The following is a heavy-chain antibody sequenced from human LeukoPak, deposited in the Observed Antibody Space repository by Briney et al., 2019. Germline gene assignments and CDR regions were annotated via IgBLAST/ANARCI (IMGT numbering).Heavy chain of an antibody. Sequence: SETLSLTCTVSGGSISSYYWSWIRQPPGKGLEWIGYIYYSGSTNYNPSLKSRVTISVDTSKNQFSLKLSSVTAADTAVYYCARWNDGILTGYDYWGQGTVVTVS. D-gene: IGHD3-9*01. CDR2: IYYSGST. CDR1: GGSISSYY. CDR3: ARWNDGILTGYDY. J-gene: IGHJ4*02. V-gene: IGHV4-59*08.